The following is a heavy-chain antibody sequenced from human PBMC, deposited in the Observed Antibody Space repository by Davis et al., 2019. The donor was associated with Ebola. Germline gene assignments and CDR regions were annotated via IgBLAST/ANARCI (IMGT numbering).Heavy chain of an antibody. J-gene: IGHJ5*02. V-gene: IGHV1-18*01. CDR1: GYTFTRYG. CDR2: ISAYNGNT. D-gene: IGHD3-10*01. CDR3: ARAVTMVLPSGWFDP. Sequence: AASVTVSCKASGYTFTRYGISWVRPAPGQGLEWMGWISAYNGNTNYAQNLQGRVTMTTDTSTSTAYMEVRSLRYDDTAVYYCARAVTMVLPSGWFDPWGQGILVTVSS.